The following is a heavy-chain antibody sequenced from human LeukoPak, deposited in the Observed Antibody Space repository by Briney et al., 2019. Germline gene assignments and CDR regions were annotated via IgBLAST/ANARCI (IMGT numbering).Heavy chain of an antibody. J-gene: IGHJ4*02. CDR1: GGSISSGSCY. CDR3: ARDQYYYGSGSYGLDY. CDR2: IYTSGST. D-gene: IGHD3-10*01. Sequence: SETLSLTCTVSGGSISSGSCYWSWIRQPAGKGLEWIGRIYTSGSTNYNPSLKSRVTMSVDTSKNQFSLKLSSVTAADTAVYYCARDQYYYGSGSYGLDYWGQGTLVTVSS. V-gene: IGHV4-61*02.